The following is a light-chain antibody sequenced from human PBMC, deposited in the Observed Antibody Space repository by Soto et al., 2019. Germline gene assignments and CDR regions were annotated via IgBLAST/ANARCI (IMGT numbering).Light chain of an antibody. CDR1: SSDVGGYKF. Sequence: QSALTQPPSASGSPGQSVTISSTGTSSDVGGYKFVSWYQQHPGKAPKLMIYEVSKRPSGVPDRFSGSKSGNTASLTVSGLQAEDEADYYCSSYAGSNNFVFGTGT. CDR3: SSYAGSNNFV. V-gene: IGLV2-8*01. J-gene: IGLJ1*01. CDR2: EVS.